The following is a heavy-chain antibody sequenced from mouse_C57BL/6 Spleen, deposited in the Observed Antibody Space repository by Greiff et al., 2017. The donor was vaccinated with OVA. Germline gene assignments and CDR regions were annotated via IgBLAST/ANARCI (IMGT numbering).Heavy chain of an antibody. CDR3: TKSGSSYFYWYFDV. V-gene: IGHV14-1*01. CDR1: GFNIKDYY. J-gene: IGHJ1*03. Sequence: VQLKQSGAELVRPGASVKLSCTASGFNIKDYYMHWVKQRPEQGLEWIGRIDPEDGDTDYAPKFQGKATMTADTSSNTAYLQLSSLTSEDTAVYYCTKSGSSYFYWYFDVWGTGTTVTVSS. CDR2: IDPEDGDT. D-gene: IGHD1-1*01.